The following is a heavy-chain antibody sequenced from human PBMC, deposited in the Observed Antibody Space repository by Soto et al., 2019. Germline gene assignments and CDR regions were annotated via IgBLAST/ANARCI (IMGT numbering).Heavy chain of an antibody. Sequence: PSETLSLTGAVSGGSISSGGYSWSWIRQPPGKGLEWIGYIYHSGSTYYNPSLKSRVTISVDRSKNQFSLKLSSVTAADTAVYYCARENNVLPGGYFDYWGQGTLVTVSS. CDR1: GGSISSGGYS. CDR2: IYHSGST. J-gene: IGHJ4*02. D-gene: IGHD3-10*01. CDR3: ARENNVLPGGYFDY. V-gene: IGHV4-30-2*01.